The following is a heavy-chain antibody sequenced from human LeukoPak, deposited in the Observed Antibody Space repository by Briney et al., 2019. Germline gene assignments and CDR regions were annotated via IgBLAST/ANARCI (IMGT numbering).Heavy chain of an antibody. CDR3: ARRASSSYDWFDP. CDR1: GGSISSNKYY. D-gene: IGHD2-2*01. Sequence: PSETLSLTCKVSGGSISSNKYYWVWMRQPPGKGLECIGGIDYSGSTYYNPSLKSRVTISLDTSKNQFSLKVSSVTAADTAVYYCARRASSSYDWFDPWGQGTLVIVSS. J-gene: IGHJ5*02. CDR2: IDYSGST. V-gene: IGHV4-39*01.